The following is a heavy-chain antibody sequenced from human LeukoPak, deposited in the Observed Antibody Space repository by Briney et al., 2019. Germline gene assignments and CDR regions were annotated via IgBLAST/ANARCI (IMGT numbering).Heavy chain of an antibody. V-gene: IGHV4-59*01. CDR3: ARSDYTIRLDS. CDR2: ICSTGTT. CDR1: GGSIGNYY. J-gene: IGHJ4*02. Sequence: PSETLSLTCTVSGGSIGNYYWSWIRQPPGKGLEWIAFICSTGTTSYNPSLKSRVTISVDTSKNQLSLELTSVTAADTAVYYCARSDYTIRLDSWGQGTLVTVSS. D-gene: IGHD1-26*01.